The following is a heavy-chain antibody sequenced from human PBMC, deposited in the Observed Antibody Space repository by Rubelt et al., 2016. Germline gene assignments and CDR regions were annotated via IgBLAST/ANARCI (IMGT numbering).Heavy chain of an antibody. D-gene: IGHD5-24*01. V-gene: IGHV1-46*01. CDR2: INTSGGST. Sequence: QVQLVQSGAEVKKPGASVKVSCKASGYTFTSYYMHWVRQAPGQGLEWMGIINTSGGSTSYAQEDHGKGGMCRGRSRRTDCVGLRSVGAEETGVYDGARTRAVEVATKPLAYWGRGALVSV. CDR3: ARTRAVEVATKPLAY. J-gene: IGHJ4*02. CDR1: GYTFTSYY.